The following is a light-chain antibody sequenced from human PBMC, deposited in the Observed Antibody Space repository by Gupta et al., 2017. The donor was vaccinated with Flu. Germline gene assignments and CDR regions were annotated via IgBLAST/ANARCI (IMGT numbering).Light chain of an antibody. CDR1: QFVNQN. Sequence: EIVKPQSGATLSVSPGGRATLSCRASQFVNQNVAWYQQKVGQAPRLLIYETSTRDTNIPDRFNGSGSGTEFTLTISSPQSEDAAFYYCQQHNTWPLTFGGGTKVEIK. CDR2: ETS. CDR3: QQHNTWPLT. V-gene: IGKV3-15*01. J-gene: IGKJ4*01.